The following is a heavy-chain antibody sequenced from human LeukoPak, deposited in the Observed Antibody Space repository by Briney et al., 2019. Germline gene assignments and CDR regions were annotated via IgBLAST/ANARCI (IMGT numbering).Heavy chain of an antibody. CDR2: ISYGGSNK. V-gene: IGHV3-30-3*01. Sequence: HPGRSLRLSCAASGFTFSSYAMHWVRQAPGKGLEWVAVISYGGSNKYYADSVKGRFTISRDNSKNTLYLQMNSLRAEDTAVYYCARDRYNSHFDYWGQGTLVTVSS. CDR3: ARDRYNSHFDY. D-gene: IGHD6-13*01. CDR1: GFTFSSYA. J-gene: IGHJ4*02.